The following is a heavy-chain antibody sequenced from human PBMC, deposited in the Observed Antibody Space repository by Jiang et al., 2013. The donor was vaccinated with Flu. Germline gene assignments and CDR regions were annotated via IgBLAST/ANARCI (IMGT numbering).Heavy chain of an antibody. CDR3: VRGPPAYHYYGMDV. V-gene: IGHV6-1*01. Sequence: AVSVKSRMTINPDTSKNQLSLQLNSVTPEDTAVYYCVRGPPAYHYYGMDVWGQGTTVTVSS. J-gene: IGHJ6*02.